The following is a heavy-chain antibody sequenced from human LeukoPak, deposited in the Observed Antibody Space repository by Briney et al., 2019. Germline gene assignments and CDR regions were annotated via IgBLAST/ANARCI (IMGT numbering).Heavy chain of an antibody. CDR3: ARGRGTYYYFDS. D-gene: IGHD1-26*01. CDR2: ISAHNGNT. V-gene: IGHV1-18*01. J-gene: IGHJ4*02. Sequence: GASVKVSCKASGYTFTNYGITWVRQAPGQGLEWMGWISAHNGNTNYAQNLQDRVTMAIDTSTTIAYVELRNLRSDDTAVYYCARGRGTYYYFDSWGQGALVTVSS. CDR1: GYTFTNYG.